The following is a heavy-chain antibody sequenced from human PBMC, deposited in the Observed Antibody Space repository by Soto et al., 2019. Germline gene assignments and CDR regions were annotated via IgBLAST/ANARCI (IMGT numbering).Heavy chain of an antibody. J-gene: IGHJ5*02. CDR1: GGTFSSYA. V-gene: IGHV1-69*13. Sequence: YSVKVSCKASGGTFSSYAISWVRQAPGQGLEWMGGIIPIFGTANYAQKFQGRVTITADESTSTAYMELSSLRSEDTAVYYCARDSPLAYCGGDCSPFDPWGQGTLVTVSS. D-gene: IGHD2-21*02. CDR3: ARDSPLAYCGGDCSPFDP. CDR2: IIPIFGTA.